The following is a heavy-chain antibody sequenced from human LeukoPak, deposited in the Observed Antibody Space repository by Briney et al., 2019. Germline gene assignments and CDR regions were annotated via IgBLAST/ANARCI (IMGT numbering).Heavy chain of an antibody. CDR1: GYTFIGYY. CDR3: AREKLSSNWFDP. Sequence: ASVKVSCKASGYTFIGYYMHWVRQAPGQGLEWMGWINPNSGGTNYAQKFQGRVTMTRDTSISTAYMELSRLRSDDTAVYYCAREKLSSNWFDPWGQGTLVTVSS. V-gene: IGHV1-2*02. D-gene: IGHD1-1*01. CDR2: INPNSGGT. J-gene: IGHJ5*02.